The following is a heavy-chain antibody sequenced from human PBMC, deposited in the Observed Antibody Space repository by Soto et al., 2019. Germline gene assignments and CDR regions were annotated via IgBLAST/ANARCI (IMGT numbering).Heavy chain of an antibody. D-gene: IGHD2-15*01. CDR3: TRDLYYFDY. J-gene: IGHJ4*02. V-gene: IGHV1-69*13. Sequence: GASVKVSCKASGGTFSTYTMSWVRQAPGQGLEWMGGIIPMFGTTTYAENFQGRVTITADESTSTAYMELTSLRSEDTAVYYCTRDLYYFDYWGQGTLVTVSS. CDR1: GGTFSTYT. CDR2: IIPMFGTT.